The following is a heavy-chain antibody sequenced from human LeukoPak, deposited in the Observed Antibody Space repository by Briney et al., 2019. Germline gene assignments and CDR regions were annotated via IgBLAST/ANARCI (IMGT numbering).Heavy chain of an antibody. CDR2: INPNSGGT. V-gene: IGHV1-2*02. CDR3: ARVSDSSSLYSPSDY. D-gene: IGHD6-13*01. Sequence: EASVTVSCKASGYTFIDYYMHWARQAPGQGLEWMGWINPNSGGTNSAQKFQGRVTMTRDTSISTAYMELSRLRSDDTAVYYCARVSDSSSLYSPSDYWGQGTLVTVSS. CDR1: GYTFIDYY. J-gene: IGHJ4*02.